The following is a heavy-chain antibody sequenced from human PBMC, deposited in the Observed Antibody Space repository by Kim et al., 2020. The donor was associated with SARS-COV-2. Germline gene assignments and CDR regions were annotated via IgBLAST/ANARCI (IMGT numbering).Heavy chain of an antibody. D-gene: IGHD5-12*01. CDR3: ARGNGQRWLQFLIWFDP. Sequence: SETLSLTCTVSGGSISSYYWSWIRQPPGKGLEWIGYIYYSGSTNYNPSLKSRVTISVDTSKNQFSLKLSSVTAADTAVYYCARGNGQRWLQFLIWFDPWGQGTLVTVSS. CDR1: GGSISSYY. CDR2: IYYSGST. J-gene: IGHJ5*02. V-gene: IGHV4-59*13.